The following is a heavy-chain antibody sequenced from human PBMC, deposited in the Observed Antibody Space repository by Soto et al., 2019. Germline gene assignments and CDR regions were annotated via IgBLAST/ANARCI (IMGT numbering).Heavy chain of an antibody. J-gene: IGHJ4*02. CDR1: GYTFTSYG. D-gene: IGHD3-22*01. Sequence: ASVKVSCKASGYTFTSYGISWVRQAPGQGLEWMGWISAYNGNTNYAQKLQGRVTMTTDTSTSTAYMELRSLRSDDTAVYYCARDAYYYDSSGSFDYWGQGTLVTVSS. CDR2: ISAYNGNT. V-gene: IGHV1-18*04. CDR3: ARDAYYYDSSGSFDY.